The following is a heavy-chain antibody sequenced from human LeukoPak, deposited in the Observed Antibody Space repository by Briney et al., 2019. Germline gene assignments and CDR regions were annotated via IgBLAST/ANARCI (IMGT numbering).Heavy chain of an antibody. CDR3: ASRYENYDFWSGPLTTEYYFDY. CDR1: GGTFSSYA. V-gene: IGHV1-69*04. CDR2: IIPILGIA. Sequence: ASVKVSCKASGGTFSSYAISWVRQAPGQGLEWMGRIIPILGIANYAQKFQGRVTITAGKSTSTAYMELSSLRSEDTAVYYCASRYENYDFWSGPLTTEYYFDYWGQGTLVTVSS. D-gene: IGHD3-3*01. J-gene: IGHJ4*02.